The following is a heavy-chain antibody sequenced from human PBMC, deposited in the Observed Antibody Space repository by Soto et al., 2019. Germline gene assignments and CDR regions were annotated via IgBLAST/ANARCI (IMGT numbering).Heavy chain of an antibody. CDR1: GGSISSGGYS. CDR2: IYHSGST. CDR3: ARSIAAAGTGYFQH. D-gene: IGHD6-13*01. J-gene: IGHJ1*01. V-gene: IGHV4-30-2*01. Sequence: KTSETLSLTCAVSGGSISSGGYSWSWIRQPPGKGLEWIGYIYHSGSTYYNPSLKSRVTISVDRSKNQFSLKLSSVTAADTAEYYCARSIAAAGTGYFQHWGQGTLVTVSS.